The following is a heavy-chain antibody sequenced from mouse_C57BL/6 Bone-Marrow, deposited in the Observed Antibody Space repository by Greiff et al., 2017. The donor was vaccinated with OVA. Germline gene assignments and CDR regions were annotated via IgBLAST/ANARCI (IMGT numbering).Heavy chain of an antibody. D-gene: IGHD2-5*01. J-gene: IGHJ2*01. CDR1: GYTFTDYY. CDR3: ARTYYSNPVYFDY. CDR2: INPYNGGT. V-gene: IGHV1-19*01. Sequence: VQLQQSGPVLVKPGASVKMSCKASGYTFTDYYMNWVKQSHGKSLEWIGVINPYNGGTSYNQKFKGKATLTVDKSSSTAYMELNSLTSEDSAVYYCARTYYSNPVYFDYWGQGTTLTVSS.